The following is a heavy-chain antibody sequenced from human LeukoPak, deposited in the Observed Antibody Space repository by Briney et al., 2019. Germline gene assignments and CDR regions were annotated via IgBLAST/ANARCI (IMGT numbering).Heavy chain of an antibody. J-gene: IGHJ2*01. V-gene: IGHV4-59*01. D-gene: IGHD2-15*01. CDR2: IYYSGST. CDR1: GGSISSYY. CDR3: ARVASGRGPYWYFDL. Sequence: PSETLSLTCTVSGGSISSYYWSWIRQPLGKGLEWIGYIYYSGSTNYNPSLKSRVTISVDTSKNQFSLKLSSVTAADTAVYYCARVASGRGPYWYFDLWGRGTLVTVSS.